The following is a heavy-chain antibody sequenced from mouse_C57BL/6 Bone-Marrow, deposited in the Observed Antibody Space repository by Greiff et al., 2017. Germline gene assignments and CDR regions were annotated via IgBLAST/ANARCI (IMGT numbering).Heavy chain of an antibody. Sequence: VKLQQPGAELVKPGASLKLSCTASGYTFTSYWMRWVNQRPGRGLEWIGRIDPNGGGTKYNEKFKSKATLTVDKPTSTAFLQLSGLTSETSAVYYCARGGYYYAMDYWGQGTSVTVSS. CDR1: GYTFTSYW. J-gene: IGHJ4*01. V-gene: IGHV1-72*01. CDR2: IDPNGGGT. D-gene: IGHD2-2*01. CDR3: ARGGYYYAMDY.